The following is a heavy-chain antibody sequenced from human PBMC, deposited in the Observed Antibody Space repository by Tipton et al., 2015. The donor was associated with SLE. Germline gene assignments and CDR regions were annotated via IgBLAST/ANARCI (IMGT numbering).Heavy chain of an antibody. CDR3: AREWAYSYGPAEDAFDI. D-gene: IGHD5-18*01. V-gene: IGHV4-39*07. CDR2: IYYSGST. J-gene: IGHJ3*02. Sequence: TLSLTCTVSGDSIISGSYYWGWIRQPPGKGLEWIGSIYYSGSTYYNPSLKSRVTISVDTSKNQFSLKLSSVTAADTAVYYCAREWAYSYGPAEDAFDIWGQGTMVTVSS. CDR1: GDSIISGSYY.